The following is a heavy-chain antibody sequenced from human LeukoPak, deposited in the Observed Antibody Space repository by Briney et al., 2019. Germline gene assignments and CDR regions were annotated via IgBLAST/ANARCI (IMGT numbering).Heavy chain of an antibody. CDR1: GYTFTDYY. D-gene: IGHD6-13*01. Sequence: ASVKVSCKASGYTFTDYYVHWVRQAPGQGLEWMGWINPNSGGTYYSQKFQGRVSMSRDTSISTAYVELSSLRSDDTAVYYCSKDRQGRSEYSTNWYYFDYWGQGTLVTVSS. CDR3: SKDRQGRSEYSTNWYYFDY. J-gene: IGHJ4*02. V-gene: IGHV1-2*02. CDR2: INPNSGGT.